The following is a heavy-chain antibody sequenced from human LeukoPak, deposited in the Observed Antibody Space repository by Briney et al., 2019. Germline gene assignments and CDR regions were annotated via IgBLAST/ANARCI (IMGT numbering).Heavy chain of an antibody. Sequence: PGGSLRLSCAASGFTFSDYYMSWIRQAPGKGLERVSYISSSGSTIYYADSVKGRFTISRDNAKNSLYLQMNSLRAEDTAVYYCARGDYYDSSGSPFDPWGQGTLVTVSS. J-gene: IGHJ5*02. D-gene: IGHD3-22*01. CDR2: ISSSGSTI. V-gene: IGHV3-11*01. CDR3: ARGDYYDSSGSPFDP. CDR1: GFTFSDYY.